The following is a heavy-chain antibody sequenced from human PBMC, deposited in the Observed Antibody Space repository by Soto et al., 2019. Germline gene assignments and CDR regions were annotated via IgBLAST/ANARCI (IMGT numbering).Heavy chain of an antibody. CDR2: ISSSSSTI. V-gene: IGHV3-48*04. D-gene: IGHD6-13*01. CDR3: AGEGGSSSIDY. CDR1: GFTFSSYS. J-gene: IGHJ4*02. Sequence: EVQLVESGGGLVQPGGSLRLSCAASGFTFSSYSMNWVRQAPGKGLEWVSYISSSSSTIYYADSVKGRFTISRDNAKNSLYLQMNSLRAEDTAVYYCAGEGGSSSIDYWGQGTLVTVSS.